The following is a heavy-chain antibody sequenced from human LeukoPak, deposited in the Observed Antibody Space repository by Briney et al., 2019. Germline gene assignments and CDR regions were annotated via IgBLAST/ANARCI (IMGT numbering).Heavy chain of an antibody. V-gene: IGHV1-46*01. Sequence: ASVKVSCKASEDTYTYYHIHWVRQAPGQGVEWMGAVYATGGTTINTQNFQGRVTMTRDTSTGTVYMELSSLRFEDTAMYYCATEAPRSYYFDYWGQGILVTVSS. J-gene: IGHJ4*02. CDR1: EDTYTYYH. CDR2: VYATGGTT. CDR3: ATEAPRSYYFDY.